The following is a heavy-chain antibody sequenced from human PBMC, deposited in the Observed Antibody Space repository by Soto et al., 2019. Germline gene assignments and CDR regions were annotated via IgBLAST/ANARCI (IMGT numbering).Heavy chain of an antibody. Sequence: SVKVSCKASGYTFTYRYLHWVRQAPGQALEWMGWITPFNGNTNYAQKFQDRVTITRDRSMSTAYMELSSLRSEDTAMYYCARGVGSGSYYNQYNWFDPWGQGTLVTVSS. CDR1: GYTFTYRY. CDR3: ARGVGSGSYYNQYNWFDP. D-gene: IGHD3-10*01. V-gene: IGHV1-45*02. CDR2: ITPFNGNT. J-gene: IGHJ5*02.